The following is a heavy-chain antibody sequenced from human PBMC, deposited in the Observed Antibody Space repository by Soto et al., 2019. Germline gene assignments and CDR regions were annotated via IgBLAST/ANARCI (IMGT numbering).Heavy chain of an antibody. V-gene: IGHV1-8*01. J-gene: IGHJ3*02. CDR1: GYTFTSYD. Sequence: GASVKVSCKASGYTFTSYDINWVRQATGQGLEWMGWMNPNSGNSGYAQNFQGRVTMTRSTSMSTAYMELSSLRSEDTAVYYCAVSLRADAFAIWGQGTMVTGSS. CDR2: MNPNSGNS. D-gene: IGHD4-17*01. CDR3: AVSLRADAFAI.